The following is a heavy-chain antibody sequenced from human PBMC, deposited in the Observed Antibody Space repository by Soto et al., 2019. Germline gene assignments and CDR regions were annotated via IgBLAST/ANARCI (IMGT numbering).Heavy chain of an antibody. CDR1: GFTFSSYA. J-gene: IGHJ5*02. CDR3: AKDLVPGGSWWLDP. CDR2: ISGSGGST. Sequence: PGGSLRLSCAASGFTFSSYAMSWVRQAPGKGLEWVSAISGSGGSTYYADSVKGRFTISRDNSKNTLYLQMNSLRAEDTAVYYCAKDLVPGGSWWLDPWGQGTLVTVYS. V-gene: IGHV3-23*01. D-gene: IGHD2-15*01.